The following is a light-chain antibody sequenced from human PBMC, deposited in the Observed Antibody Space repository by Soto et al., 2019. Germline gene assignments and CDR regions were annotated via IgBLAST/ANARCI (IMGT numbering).Light chain of an antibody. CDR3: QQYNKWPQT. CDR2: GAS. V-gene: IGKV3-15*01. J-gene: IGKJ5*01. CDR1: QSITSD. Sequence: EIVMTQSPGTLSVSPGESATLSCRPSQSITSDLAWYQHKPGQTPRLLIHGASDRATGIPARFSAVGSGTEFTLTISSLQSEDFGVYYCQQYNKWPQTFGQGTRLEIK.